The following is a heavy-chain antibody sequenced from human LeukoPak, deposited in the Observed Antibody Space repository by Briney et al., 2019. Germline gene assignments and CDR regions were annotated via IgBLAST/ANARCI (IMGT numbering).Heavy chain of an antibody. J-gene: IGHJ4*02. D-gene: IGHD3-10*01. CDR3: ARDLRDYYGSGSPHLGY. Sequence: SETLSLTCTVSGGSFSSYYWNWIRQPPGKGLEWIGYIYYSGSTNYNPSLQSRVAISVDTSKNQFSLKLSSVTAADTAVYYCARDLRDYYGSGSPHLGYWGQGTLVTVSS. CDR1: GGSFSSYY. V-gene: IGHV4-59*12. CDR2: IYYSGST.